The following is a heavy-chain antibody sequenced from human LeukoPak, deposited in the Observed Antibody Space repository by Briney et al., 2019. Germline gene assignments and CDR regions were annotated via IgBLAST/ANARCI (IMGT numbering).Heavy chain of an antibody. CDR1: GYTFTSYG. D-gene: IGHD3-9*01. Sequence: ASVKVSCKASGYTFTSYGISWVRQAPGQGLEWMGWISAYNGNTNYAQKLQGRVTMTTDTSTSTAYMELRSLRSDDTAVYYCARVVVNGYYPYYYGMDVWGQGTMVTVSS. CDR3: ARVVVNGYYPYYYGMDV. CDR2: ISAYNGNT. J-gene: IGHJ6*02. V-gene: IGHV1-18*01.